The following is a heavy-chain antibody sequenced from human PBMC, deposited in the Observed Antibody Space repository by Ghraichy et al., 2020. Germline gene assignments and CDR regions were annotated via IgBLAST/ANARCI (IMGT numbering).Heavy chain of an antibody. J-gene: IGHJ4*02. CDR3: VRGSDILTGSFYY. Sequence: GGSLRLSCSGSGFTFSKFGMHWVRQAPGKGLEYVSTITSKGGRTHYADAVNGRFTISRDSSKNTVYLQMSSVTTDDTAVYYCVRGSDILTGSFYYWGQGTQVTVSS. V-gene: IGHV3-64D*09. CDR2: ITSKGGRT. D-gene: IGHD3-9*01. CDR1: GFTFSKFG.